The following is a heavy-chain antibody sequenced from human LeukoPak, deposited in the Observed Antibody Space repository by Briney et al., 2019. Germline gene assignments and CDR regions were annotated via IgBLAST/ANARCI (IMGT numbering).Heavy chain of an antibody. V-gene: IGHV4-30-4*08. CDR3: ARESGYSYGLDY. CDR1: GDSVSSSNYY. CDR2: IYYSGST. Sequence: SETLSLTCTVSGDSVSSSNYYWGWIRQPPGKGLEWIGYIYYSGSTYYNPSLKSRVTISVDTSKNQFSLKLSSVTAADTAVYYCARESGYSYGLDYWGQGTLVTVSS. D-gene: IGHD5-18*01. J-gene: IGHJ4*02.